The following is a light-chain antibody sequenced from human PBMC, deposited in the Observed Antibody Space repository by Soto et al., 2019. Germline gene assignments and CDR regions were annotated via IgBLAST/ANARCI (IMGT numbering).Light chain of an antibody. Sequence: SYELTQPPSVSVAPGKTARIPCGGNNIGSKSVHWYQQKPGQAPVLVIYYDSDRPSGIPERFSGSNSGNTATLTISRVEAGDEADYYCQVWDSSSVLYVFGTGTKLTVL. V-gene: IGLV3-21*04. J-gene: IGLJ1*01. CDR2: YDS. CDR3: QVWDSSSVLYV. CDR1: NIGSKS.